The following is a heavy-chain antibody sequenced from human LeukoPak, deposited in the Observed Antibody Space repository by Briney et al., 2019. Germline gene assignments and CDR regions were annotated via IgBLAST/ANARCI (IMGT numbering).Heavy chain of an antibody. Sequence: GGSLRLSCAASGFTFSTYAMNWVRQAPGKVLEWVSAVSGDGGRTYYADSGKGRFTISRDNSKNTLYLQMNSLRAEDTAVYYCAKAWDSSGWGPQYFYHWGQGTLVTVSS. V-gene: IGHV3-23*01. CDR2: VSGDGGRT. J-gene: IGHJ1*01. CDR3: AKAWDSSGWGPQYFYH. D-gene: IGHD6-19*01. CDR1: GFTFSTYA.